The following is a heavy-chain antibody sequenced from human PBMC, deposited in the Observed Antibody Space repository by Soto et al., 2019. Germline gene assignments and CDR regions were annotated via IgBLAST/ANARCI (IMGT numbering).Heavy chain of an antibody. CDR2: ISAYNGNT. V-gene: IGHV1-18*01. J-gene: IGHJ6*02. D-gene: IGHD3-3*01. CDR3: ARGITIFGVVMGDYGMDV. CDR1: GYTFTSYG. Sequence: QVQLVQSGAEVKKPGASVKVSCKASGYTFTSYGISWVRQAPGQGLEWMGWISAYNGNTNYAQKRQGRVTMTTDTSTSTAYMELRSLRSDDTAVYYCARGITIFGVVMGDYGMDVWGQGTTVTVSS.